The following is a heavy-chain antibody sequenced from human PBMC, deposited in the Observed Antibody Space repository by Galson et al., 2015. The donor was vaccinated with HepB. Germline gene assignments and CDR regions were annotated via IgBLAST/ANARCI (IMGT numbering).Heavy chain of an antibody. J-gene: IGHJ6*02. CDR1: GYTFTSYD. Sequence: SVKVSCKASGYTFTSYDINWVRQATGQGLEWMGWMNPNSGNTGYAQKFQGRVTMTRNTSISTAYMELSSLRSEDTAVYYCARGREPDYGDPGYYGMDVWGQGTTVTVSS. CDR2: MNPNSGNT. V-gene: IGHV1-8*01. D-gene: IGHD4-17*01. CDR3: ARGREPDYGDPGYYGMDV.